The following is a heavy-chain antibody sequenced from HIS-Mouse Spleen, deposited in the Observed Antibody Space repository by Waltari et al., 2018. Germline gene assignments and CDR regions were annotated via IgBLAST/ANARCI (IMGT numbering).Heavy chain of an antibody. D-gene: IGHD1-20*01. CDR1: GFTFSNYA. Sequence: QVQLVESGGGVVQPGRSLRLSCAASGFTFSNYAMHWVRQAPGKGVEWVAVISYDGINKYYADSVKGRFTISRDNSKNTLYLQMNSLRAEDTAVYYCARDHRNNWAIRDWGQGTLVTVSS. J-gene: IGHJ4*02. V-gene: IGHV3-30-3*01. CDR3: ARDHRNNWAIRD. CDR2: ISYDGINK.